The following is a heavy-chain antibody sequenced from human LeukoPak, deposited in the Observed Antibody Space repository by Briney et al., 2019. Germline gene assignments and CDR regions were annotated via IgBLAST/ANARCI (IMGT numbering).Heavy chain of an antibody. V-gene: IGHV3-7*01. CDR2: IKQDGSEK. CDR3: ARLGDSSSWYYYFDY. CDR1: GFTFSSYW. Sequence: GGSLRLSCAASGFTFSSYWMSWVRQAPGKGLEWVANIKQDGSEKYYVDSVKGRFTISRDNAKNSLYLQMNSLRAEDTAVYYCARLGDSSSWYYYFDYWGQGTLVTVSS. J-gene: IGHJ4*02. D-gene: IGHD6-13*01.